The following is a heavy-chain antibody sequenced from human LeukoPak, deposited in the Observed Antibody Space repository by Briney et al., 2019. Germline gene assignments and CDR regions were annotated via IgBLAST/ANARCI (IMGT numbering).Heavy chain of an antibody. CDR1: GFTFSSYS. J-gene: IGHJ5*02. D-gene: IGHD6-13*01. V-gene: IGHV3-21*01. CDR2: ISSSSSYI. Sequence: GGSLRLSCAASGFTFSSYSMNWVRQAPGKGLEWVSSISSSSSYIYYADSVKGRFTISRDNAKNSLYLQMSSLRAEDTAVYYCATGYSSSWYWFDPWGQGTLVTVSS. CDR3: ATGYSSSWYWFDP.